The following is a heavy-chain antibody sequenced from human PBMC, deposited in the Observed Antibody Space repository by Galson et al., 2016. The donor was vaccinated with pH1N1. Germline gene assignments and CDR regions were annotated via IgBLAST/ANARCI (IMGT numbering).Heavy chain of an antibody. CDR2: IIAIFNTA. J-gene: IGHJ2*01. CDR1: GGTFGSFG. D-gene: IGHD3-22*01. V-gene: IGHV1-69*13. Sequence: SVKVSCKASGGTFGSFGINWVRQAPGQGLEWMGGIIAIFNTAKYARNFQGRVTITADESTTTAYMELSSLRSDDTAVYFCAREDYYDTDLSDWYFDLWGRGTLLTVSS. CDR3: AREDYYDTDLSDWYFDL.